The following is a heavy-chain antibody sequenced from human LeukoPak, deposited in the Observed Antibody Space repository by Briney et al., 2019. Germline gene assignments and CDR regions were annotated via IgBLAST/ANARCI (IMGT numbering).Heavy chain of an antibody. J-gene: IGHJ5*02. Sequence: GGSLRLSCAASGFTFSNFAMNWARQAPGKGLEWVANIKHDGSEKNFVDSVKGRFTISRDNANNSLFLQINNVRDEDTATYYCAREGQYDFWSGLKWFDPWGQGTLVIVSS. CDR1: GFTFSNFA. V-gene: IGHV3-7*01. D-gene: IGHD3-3*01. CDR2: IKHDGSEK. CDR3: AREGQYDFWSGLKWFDP.